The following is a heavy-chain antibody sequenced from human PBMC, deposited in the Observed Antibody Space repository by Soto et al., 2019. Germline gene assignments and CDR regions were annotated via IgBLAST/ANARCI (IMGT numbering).Heavy chain of an antibody. Sequence: QVQLQESGPGLVKPSQTLSLTCTVSGGSINSGGYCWSWIRQHPGKGLDWIGCISYGGSTTYNPSLKSRVTIAVDTSKNQFSLKLTSVTAADTAVYYCSRGILVWGQGALITVSS. V-gene: IGHV4-31*03. CDR3: SRGILV. CDR2: ISYGGST. J-gene: IGHJ4*02. D-gene: IGHD5-18*01. CDR1: GGSINSGGYC.